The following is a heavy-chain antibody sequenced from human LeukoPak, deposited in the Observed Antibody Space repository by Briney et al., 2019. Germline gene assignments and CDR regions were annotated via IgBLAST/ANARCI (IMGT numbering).Heavy chain of an antibody. CDR2: INPDRGDS. Sequence: ASVKVSCKTSGYSFTAYYIVWVRQAPGQGLEWMGWINPDRGDSNFEQKFQGRISMTRDTPISTAYLELSSLTSDDTALYYCARPYSRSSIDGFDIWGQGTMVTVSS. CDR1: GYSFTAYY. V-gene: IGHV1-2*02. CDR3: ARPYSRSSIDGFDI. D-gene: IGHD6-6*01. J-gene: IGHJ3*02.